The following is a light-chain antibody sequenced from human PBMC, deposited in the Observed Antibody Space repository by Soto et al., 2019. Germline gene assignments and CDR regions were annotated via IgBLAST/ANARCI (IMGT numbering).Light chain of an antibody. CDR3: SSYTAYTTLWV. J-gene: IGLJ3*02. CDR1: ASDIGNYNY. V-gene: IGLV2-14*01. CDR2: GVS. Sequence: QSALTQPASVSGSPGQSITISCTGTASDIGNYNYVSWYQLHPGKAPKLLIYGVSNRPSGVSNRFSGSKSGNAASLTISGLQAEDEADYYCSSYTAYTTLWVFGGGTKLTVL.